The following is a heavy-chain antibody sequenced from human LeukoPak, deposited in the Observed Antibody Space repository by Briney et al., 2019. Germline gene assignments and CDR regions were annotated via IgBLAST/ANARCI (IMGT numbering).Heavy chain of an antibody. V-gene: IGHV3-23*01. D-gene: IGHD6-19*01. J-gene: IGHJ4*02. CDR3: ATDSSGWSYFDY. Sequence: GGSLRLSCAASGFTFSSYAMSWVRQAPGKGLEWVSAISGSGGSTYYADSVKGRFTISRDNSKNTLYLQMNSLRAEDTAVYYCATDSSGWSYFDYWGQGTLVTVSS. CDR1: GFTFSSYA. CDR2: ISGSGGST.